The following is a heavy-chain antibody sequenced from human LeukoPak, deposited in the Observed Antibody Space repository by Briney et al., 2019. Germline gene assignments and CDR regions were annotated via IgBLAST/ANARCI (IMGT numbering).Heavy chain of an antibody. D-gene: IGHD3-22*01. CDR1: GFTFSSYW. J-gene: IGHJ6*02. Sequence: PGGSLRLSCEASGFTFSSYWMHWVRQAPGKGLVWVSRIKGGGSSTTYADSVKGRFTISRDNAKNTLYLQMNSLGAEDTAVYYCARDLDYYESSVYHSLYYGMDVWGQGTTVSVS. CDR3: ARDLDYYESSVYHSLYYGMDV. CDR2: IKGGGSST. V-gene: IGHV3-74*01.